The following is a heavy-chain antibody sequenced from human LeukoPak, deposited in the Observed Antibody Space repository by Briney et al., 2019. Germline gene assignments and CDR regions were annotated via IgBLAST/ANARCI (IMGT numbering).Heavy chain of an antibody. CDR2: IRYDGSSK. Sequence: PGGSLRLSCAASGFTFSSYGMHWVRQAPGKGLEWVAFIRYDGSSKYYADSVKGRFTISRDNSKNTLYLQMNSLRAEDTAVYYCAKDNDQWIQLWYQAFDIWGQGTMVTVSS. V-gene: IGHV3-30*02. CDR1: GFTFSSYG. J-gene: IGHJ3*02. CDR3: AKDNDQWIQLWYQAFDI. D-gene: IGHD5-18*01.